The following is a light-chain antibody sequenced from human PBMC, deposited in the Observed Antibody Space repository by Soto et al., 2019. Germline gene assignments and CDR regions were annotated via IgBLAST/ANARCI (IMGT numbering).Light chain of an antibody. V-gene: IGKV3-20*01. CDR1: QSVSVNS. CDR3: QQYGSSPWT. J-gene: IGKJ1*01. CDR2: AAS. Sequence: EIVLTQSPGTVSLSPGERATLSCRSSQSVSVNSLAWYQQKGGQAPRLLIYAASTRATGVPDRFSGSGSGTDFTLTISRLEPEDFAVYYCQQYGSSPWTFGQGTKVDI.